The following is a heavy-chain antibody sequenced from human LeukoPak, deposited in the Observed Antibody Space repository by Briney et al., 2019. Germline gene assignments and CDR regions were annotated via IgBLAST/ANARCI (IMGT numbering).Heavy chain of an antibody. J-gene: IGHJ5*02. V-gene: IGHV1-8*01. CDR3: ARVRVCSGGSCRYNWFDP. D-gene: IGHD2-15*01. CDR2: MNPNSGNT. CDR1: GYTFTSYD. Sequence: VASVKVSCKASGYTFTSYDINWVRQATGQGLEWMGWMNPNSGNTGYAQKFQGRVTMTRNTSISTAYMELSSLRSEDTAVYYCARVRVCSGGSCRYNWFDPWGQGTLVTVSS.